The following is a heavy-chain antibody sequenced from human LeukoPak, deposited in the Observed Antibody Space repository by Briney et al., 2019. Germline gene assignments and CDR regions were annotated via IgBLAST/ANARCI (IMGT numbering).Heavy chain of an antibody. V-gene: IGHV3-73*01. CDR3: TRQGPNWNDDFDY. Sequence: GSLRLSFAGSGLTFRYSVMHWVRQASGKGLEWVGLIRSKGYNYATAYAESVKGTFTISRDDSKNTAYLQMNNLKTEDTAVYYCTRQGPNWNDDFDYWGQGTLVTVSS. CDR2: IRSKGYNYAT. D-gene: IGHD1-20*01. CDR1: GLTFRYSV. J-gene: IGHJ4*02.